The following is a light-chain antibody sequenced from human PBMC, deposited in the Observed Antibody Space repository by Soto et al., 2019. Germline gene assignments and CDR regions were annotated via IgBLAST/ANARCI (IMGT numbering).Light chain of an antibody. CDR1: QSVSSN. Sequence: EIVLTQSPGTQSLSPGERATLSCRASQSVSSNLAWYQQKPGQAPRLLIYGASTRATGIPARFSGSGSGTALTPTITSLKSEDFAVYYCQQYNNWPITVGQGTRLEI. J-gene: IGKJ5*01. CDR2: GAS. CDR3: QQYNNWPIT. V-gene: IGKV3-15*01.